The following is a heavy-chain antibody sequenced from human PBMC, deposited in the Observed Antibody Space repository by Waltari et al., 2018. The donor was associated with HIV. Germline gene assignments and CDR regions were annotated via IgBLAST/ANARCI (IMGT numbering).Heavy chain of an antibody. CDR2: ISGSRFTI. D-gene: IGHD2-21*02. Sequence: EVQLVESGGGLVLPGGSLRLSCAASGFTFSTYSMNWVRQAPGKGLEWVSHISGSRFTIYYADSVKGRFTISRDNAKNSLYLQMNSLRAEDTAVYYCARDRGVVTPNYGMDVWGQGTTVTVSS. V-gene: IGHV3-48*01. CDR1: GFTFSTYS. CDR3: ARDRGVVTPNYGMDV. J-gene: IGHJ6*02.